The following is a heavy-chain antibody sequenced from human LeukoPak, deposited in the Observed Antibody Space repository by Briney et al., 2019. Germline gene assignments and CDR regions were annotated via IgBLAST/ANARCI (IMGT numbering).Heavy chain of an antibody. J-gene: IGHJ4*02. CDR3: ARDGAGSGYSFDY. CDR1: GGSISSSSYY. CDR2: IYYSGST. D-gene: IGHD3-22*01. V-gene: IGHV4-39*07. Sequence: SETLSLTCTVSGGSISSSSYYWGWMRQPPGKGLEWIGSIYYSGSTYYSPSLNSRVAISVDTSKNQFFLNLSSVTAADTAIYYCARDGAGSGYSFDYWGLGILVTVSP.